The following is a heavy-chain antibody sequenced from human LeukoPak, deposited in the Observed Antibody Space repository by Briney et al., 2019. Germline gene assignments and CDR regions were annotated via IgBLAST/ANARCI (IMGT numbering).Heavy chain of an antibody. Sequence: PSETLSLTCAVYGGSFSGYYWGWIRQPPGKGLEWIGSIYHSGSTYYNPSLKSRVTISVDTSKNQFSLKLSSVTAADTAVYYCARGPEGNYDILTGYFSEAGIDYWGQGTLVTVSS. V-gene: IGHV4-38-2*01. J-gene: IGHJ4*02. CDR3: ARGPEGNYDILTGYFSEAGIDY. CDR1: GGSFSGYY. CDR2: IYHSGST. D-gene: IGHD3-9*01.